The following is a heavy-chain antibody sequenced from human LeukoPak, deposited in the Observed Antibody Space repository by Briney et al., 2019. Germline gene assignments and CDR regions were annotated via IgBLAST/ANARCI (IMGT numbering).Heavy chain of an antibody. V-gene: IGHV5-51*01. D-gene: IGHD6-19*01. CDR2: IYPGDSDT. J-gene: IGHJ4*02. Sequence: GESLKISCKGSGYSFTSYWIGWVRQMPGKGLEWMGIIYPGDSDTRYSPSFQGQVTISADKSISTAYLQWSSLKASDTAMYYCARHNPAYSSGWYYFDYWGQGTLVTVSS. CDR1: GYSFTSYW. CDR3: ARHNPAYSSGWYYFDY.